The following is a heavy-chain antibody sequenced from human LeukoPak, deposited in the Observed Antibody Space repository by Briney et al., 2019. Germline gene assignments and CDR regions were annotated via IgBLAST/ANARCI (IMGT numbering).Heavy chain of an antibody. Sequence: GGSLRLSCAASGFTFSSYAMSWVRQAPGKGLEWVSAISGSGGSTYYADSVKGRFTISRDNSKNTLYLQMNSLRAEDTAVYYCAKVPEISGYSYGLSYSDYWGQGTLVTVSS. J-gene: IGHJ4*02. V-gene: IGHV3-23*01. CDR2: ISGSGGST. CDR3: AKVPEISGYSYGLSYSDY. CDR1: GFTFSSYA. D-gene: IGHD5-18*01.